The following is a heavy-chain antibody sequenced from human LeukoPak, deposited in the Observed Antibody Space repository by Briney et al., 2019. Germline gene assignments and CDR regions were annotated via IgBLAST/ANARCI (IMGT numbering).Heavy chain of an antibody. J-gene: IGHJ4*02. CDR2: ISNSGSSI. D-gene: IGHD3-22*01. CDR3: TTHVYYYASGGFFYSDY. CDR1: GFTFSDSY. Sequence: KSGGSLRLSCAASGFTFSDSYMTWIRQAPGKGLEWVSYISNSGSSIYYADSVKGRFTTSRDNAKSSLYLQMNSLKTEDTAVYYCTTHVYYYASGGFFYSDYWGRGTLVTVSS. V-gene: IGHV3-11*01.